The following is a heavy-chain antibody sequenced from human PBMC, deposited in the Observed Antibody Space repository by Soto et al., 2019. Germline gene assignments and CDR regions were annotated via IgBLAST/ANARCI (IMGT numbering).Heavy chain of an antibody. D-gene: IGHD1-26*01. J-gene: IGHJ4*02. CDR2: IYYSGST. CDR3: ARDSRGGYYFDY. CDR1: GDSISSGGYS. Sequence: QLQLQESGSGLVKPSQTLSLTCAVSGDSISSGGYSWNWIRQPPGKGLGWIGYIYYSGSTYYNPSLKSRLTISVDRSKNQFSLRLTSVTAADTAVYYCARDSRGGYYFDYWGQGTLVTVSS. V-gene: IGHV4-30-2*01.